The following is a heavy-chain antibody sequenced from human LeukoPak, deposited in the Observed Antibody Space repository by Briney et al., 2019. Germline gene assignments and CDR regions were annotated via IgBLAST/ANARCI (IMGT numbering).Heavy chain of an antibody. Sequence: WASVKVSCKASGYTFTSYAMNWVRQAPGQGLEWKGWINTNPGNPTYAQGFAGRFVFSLDTSVSTAYLQISSLKAEDTAVYYCARGARYSSKIWHYWGQGTLVTVSS. CDR1: GYTFTSYA. J-gene: IGHJ4*02. V-gene: IGHV7-4-1*02. CDR2: INTNPGNP. D-gene: IGHD6-13*01. CDR3: ARGARYSSKIWHY.